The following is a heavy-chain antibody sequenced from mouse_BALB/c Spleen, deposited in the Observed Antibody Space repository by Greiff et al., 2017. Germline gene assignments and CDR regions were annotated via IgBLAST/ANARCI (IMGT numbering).Heavy chain of an antibody. V-gene: IGHV1-69*02. D-gene: IGHD2-10*02. CDR3: TRTYGNYLAWFAD. CDR2: IYPSDSYT. J-gene: IGHJ3*01. Sequence: QVQLQQPGAELVRPGASVKLSCKASGYTFTSYWINWVKQRPGQGLEWIGNIYPSDSYTNYNQKFKDKATLTVDKSSSTAYMQLSSPTSEDSAVYYCTRTYGNYLAWFADWGQGTLVTVSA. CDR1: GYTFTSYW.